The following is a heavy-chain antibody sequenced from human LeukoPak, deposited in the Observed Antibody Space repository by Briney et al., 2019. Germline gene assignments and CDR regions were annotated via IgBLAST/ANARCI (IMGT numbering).Heavy chain of an antibody. J-gene: IGHJ4*02. Sequence: PGGSLRLSCAACGFNFSRYELHCVHQAPGKGLEWVSYISSSGSIIYYADSVKGRFTISRDNSKNTLHLQMNSLRAEDTAVYYCTKYYYRSSGQRFDCDYWGQGTLVTVSS. CDR2: ISSSGSII. V-gene: IGHV3-48*03. CDR1: GFNFSRYE. D-gene: IGHD3-22*01. CDR3: TKYYYRSSGQRFDCDY.